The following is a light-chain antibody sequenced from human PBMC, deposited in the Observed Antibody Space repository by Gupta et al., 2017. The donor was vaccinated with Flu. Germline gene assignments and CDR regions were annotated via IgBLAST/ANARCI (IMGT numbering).Light chain of an antibody. CDR2: DAS. CDR3: KQSNT. CDR1: QAISNA. Sequence: AIQLAQSPSSLSASVGDRVTITCRTSQAISNALAWYQQKPGKAPKPLIYDASRLHTGVPSRFSGGGSGTDFTLTISSLQPEDFATYYCKQSNTFGPGTRVDIK. V-gene: IGKV1-13*02. J-gene: IGKJ3*01.